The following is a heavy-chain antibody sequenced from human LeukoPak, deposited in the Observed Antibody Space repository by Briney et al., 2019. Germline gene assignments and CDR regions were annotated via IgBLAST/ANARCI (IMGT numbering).Heavy chain of an antibody. J-gene: IGHJ4*02. Sequence: SETLPLTCAVYGGSFSGYYWSWIRQPPGKGLEWIGEINHSGSTNYNPSLKSRVTISVDTSKNQFSLKLSSVTAADTAVYYCARGPRVWFGEYRDYFDYWGQGTLVTVSS. D-gene: IGHD3-10*01. V-gene: IGHV4-34*01. CDR3: ARGPRVWFGEYRDYFDY. CDR2: INHSGST. CDR1: GGSFSGYY.